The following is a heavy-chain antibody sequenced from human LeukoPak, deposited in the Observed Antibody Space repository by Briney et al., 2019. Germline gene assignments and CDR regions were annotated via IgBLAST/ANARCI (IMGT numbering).Heavy chain of an antibody. V-gene: IGHV3-30*18. CDR1: GFTFSSYG. CDR2: ISYDGSNK. CDR3: AKEEGDGDYFDY. J-gene: IGHJ4*02. Sequence: TGGSLRLSCAASGFTFSSYGMHWVRQAPGKGLEWVAVISYDGSNKYYADSVKGRFTISRDNSKNTLYLQMNSLRAEDTAVYYCAKEEGDGDYFDYWGQGTLVTVSS. D-gene: IGHD2-21*02.